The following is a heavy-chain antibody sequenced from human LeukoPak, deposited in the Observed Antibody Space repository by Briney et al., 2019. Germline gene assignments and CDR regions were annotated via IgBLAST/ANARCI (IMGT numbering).Heavy chain of an antibody. CDR3: ARGRRGGSGSYYAFRDY. CDR1: GYTFTSYD. J-gene: IGHJ4*02. V-gene: IGHV1-8*01. D-gene: IGHD3-10*01. Sequence: ASVKVSCKASGYTFTSYDINWVRQATGQGLEWMGWMNPNSGNTGYAQKFQGRVTMTRNTSISTAYMELSSLRSEDTAVYYCARGRRGGSGSYYAFRDYWGQGTLVTVSS. CDR2: MNPNSGNT.